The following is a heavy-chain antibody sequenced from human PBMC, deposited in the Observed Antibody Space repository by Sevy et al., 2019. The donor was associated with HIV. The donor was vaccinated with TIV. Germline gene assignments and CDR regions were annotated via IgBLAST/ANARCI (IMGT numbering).Heavy chain of an antibody. J-gene: IGHJ4*02. Sequence: GGSLRLSCVASGFTFSDPWMSWVRQAPGKGLEGISIIYSNATTYHADSVKDRFTIYRDNSKNMLYLQMNNLRVEDTAVYYCARGKTGYGYALSYWGQGTLVTVSS. D-gene: IGHD5-18*01. CDR1: GFTFSDPW. CDR3: ARGKTGYGYALSY. CDR2: IYSNATT. V-gene: IGHV3-66*01.